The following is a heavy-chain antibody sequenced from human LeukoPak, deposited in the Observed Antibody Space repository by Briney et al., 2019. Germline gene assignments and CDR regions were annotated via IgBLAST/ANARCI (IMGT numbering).Heavy chain of an antibody. CDR2: ISAYNGNT. Sequence: ASVKVSCKASGYTFTSYGISWVRQAPGQGLERMGWISAYNGNTNYAQKLQGRVTMTTDTSTSAAYMELRSLRSDDTAVYYCARDLNDILTGYYLDAFDIWGQGTMVTVSS. V-gene: IGHV1-18*01. D-gene: IGHD3-9*01. J-gene: IGHJ3*02. CDR1: GYTFTSYG. CDR3: ARDLNDILTGYYLDAFDI.